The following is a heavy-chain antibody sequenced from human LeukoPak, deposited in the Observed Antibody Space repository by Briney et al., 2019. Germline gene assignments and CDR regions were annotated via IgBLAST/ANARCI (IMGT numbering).Heavy chain of an antibody. CDR3: ASDPLVVGAATLYYYYGMDV. J-gene: IGHJ6*04. CDR2: IYYSGST. Sequence: SQTLSLSCTVSGGSISSGDYYWSWIRQPPGKGLEWLGYIYYSGSTYYNPSLKSRVTISVDTSKNQYSLKLSSVTAADTAVYYCASDPLVVGAATLYYYYGMDVWGKGTTVTVSS. CDR1: GGSISSGDYY. D-gene: IGHD2-15*01. V-gene: IGHV4-30-4*01.